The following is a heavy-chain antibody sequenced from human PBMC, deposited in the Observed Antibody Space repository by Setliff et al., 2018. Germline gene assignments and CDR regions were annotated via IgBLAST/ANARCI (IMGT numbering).Heavy chain of an antibody. Sequence: SETLSLTCSVSGDSMSSYYWHWIRQSPGKGLEWIGNIYYGGSASYNPSLKSRVTMSVDMSRNQFSLRLNSLTAADTAVYYCARGNMFDGSGRWFDYWGQGTLVTVS. J-gene: IGHJ4*02. CDR1: GDSMSSYY. V-gene: IGHV4-59*01. CDR2: IYYGGSA. CDR3: ARGNMFDGSGRWFDY. D-gene: IGHD3-10*01.